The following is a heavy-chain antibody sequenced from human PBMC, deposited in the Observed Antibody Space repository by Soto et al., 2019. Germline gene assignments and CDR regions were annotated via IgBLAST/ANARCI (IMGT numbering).Heavy chain of an antibody. V-gene: IGHV1-58*01. J-gene: IGHJ4*02. CDR3: AADATAWQQMVPSDY. D-gene: IGHD2-8*01. Sequence: SLKLSCEASGFTFTSSAFRWVRQALGQRLEWIGWIAVGSGYTNYAQRFQDRVTLTRDMSTATTYMELSRLTSEDTAIYYCAADATAWQQMVPSDYWGQGTLVTVSS. CDR1: GFTFTSSA. CDR2: IAVGSGYT.